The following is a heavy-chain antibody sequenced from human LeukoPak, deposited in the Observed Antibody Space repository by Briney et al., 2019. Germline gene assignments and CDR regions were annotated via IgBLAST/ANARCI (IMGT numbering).Heavy chain of an antibody. Sequence: ASVKVSCKASGYTFTGYYMRWVRQAPGQGLEWMGWINPNSGGTNYAQKFQGRVTMTRDTSISTAYMELSRLRSDDTAVYYCAREGPRGSGWYDYWGQGTLVTVSS. CDR3: AREGPRGSGWYDY. J-gene: IGHJ4*02. CDR2: INPNSGGT. CDR1: GYTFTGYY. D-gene: IGHD6-19*01. V-gene: IGHV1-2*02.